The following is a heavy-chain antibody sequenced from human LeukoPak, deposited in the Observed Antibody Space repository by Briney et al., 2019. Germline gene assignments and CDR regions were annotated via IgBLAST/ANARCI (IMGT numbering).Heavy chain of an antibody. Sequence: PSETLSLTCTVSGGSISTSSYYWGWIRQPPGKGLEWIGSSYFSGSAYYNPSLKSRVTMSVDTSKNQFSLKLTSVTAADTAVYYCARQGGYYYDREGFLDYWGQGTLVTVSS. J-gene: IGHJ4*02. CDR3: ARQGGYYYDREGFLDY. V-gene: IGHV4-39*01. CDR2: SYFSGSA. D-gene: IGHD3-22*01. CDR1: GGSISTSSYY.